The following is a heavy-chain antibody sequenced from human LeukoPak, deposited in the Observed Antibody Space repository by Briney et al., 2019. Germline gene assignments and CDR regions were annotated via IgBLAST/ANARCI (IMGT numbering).Heavy chain of an antibody. CDR1: GGSISSYY. CDR2: IYYSGST. Sequence: SETLSLTCTVSGGSISSYYWSWIRPPPGKGLEWIGYIYYSGSTNYNPSLKSRVTISVDTSKNQFSLMLNSVTAADTAVYYCARGVPITIFGVVIIYYFDYWGQGTLVTVSS. V-gene: IGHV4-59*01. D-gene: IGHD3-3*01. J-gene: IGHJ4*02. CDR3: ARGVPITIFGVVIIYYFDY.